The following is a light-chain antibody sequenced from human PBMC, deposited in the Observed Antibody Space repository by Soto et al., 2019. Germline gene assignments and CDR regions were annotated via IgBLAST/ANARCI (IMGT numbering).Light chain of an antibody. CDR3: SSYISSSTLAV. CDR1: SSDVGAYNY. V-gene: IGLV2-14*01. Sequence: QSVLTQPASVSGSPGQSITISCTGTSSDVGAYNYVSWYQQHPGKAPKLMICDVSSRPSGVSNRFSGSKSGNTASLTISGLQAEDEADYYCSSYISSSTLAVFGTGTKLTVL. CDR2: DVS. J-gene: IGLJ1*01.